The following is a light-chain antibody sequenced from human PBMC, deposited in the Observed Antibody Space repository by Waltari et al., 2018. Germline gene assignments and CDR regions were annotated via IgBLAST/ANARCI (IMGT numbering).Light chain of an antibody. CDR2: GAS. CDR1: QDISTN. CDR3: QQYTDWPVT. J-gene: IGKJ5*01. Sequence: ETVMTQSPATLSVSLGERATLSCRASQDISTNLAWYQQKPGQAPRLRIYGASTRATGVPARFTAGGSRTDFTLTISSLQSEDFAVYFCQQYTDWPVTFGQGTRLEI. V-gene: IGKV3-15*01.